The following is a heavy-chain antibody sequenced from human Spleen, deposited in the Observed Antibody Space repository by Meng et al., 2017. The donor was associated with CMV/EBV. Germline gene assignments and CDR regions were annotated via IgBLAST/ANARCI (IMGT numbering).Heavy chain of an antibody. V-gene: IGHV4-59*12. CDR1: GGSISSYY. D-gene: IGHD3-3*01. CDR2: IYSSGST. Sequence: SETLSLTCTVSGGSISSYYWNWIRQPPGKGLEWIGSIYSSGSTNSNPSLKSRVTISVDTSKNQLSLKLTSVTAADTAVYYCARARAYDLAVHYWGQGTLVTVSS. J-gene: IGHJ4*02. CDR3: ARARAYDLAVHY.